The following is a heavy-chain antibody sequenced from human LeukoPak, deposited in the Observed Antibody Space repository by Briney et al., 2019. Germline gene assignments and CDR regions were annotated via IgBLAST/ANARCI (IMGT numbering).Heavy chain of an antibody. CDR2: ISGSGGST. D-gene: IGHD3-10*01. CDR3: AKGMVRGYYFDC. V-gene: IGHV3-23*01. J-gene: IGHJ4*02. CDR1: GFTFSSYG. Sequence: GGSLRLSCAASGFTFSSYGMSWVRQAPGKGLEWVSAISGSGGSTFYADSVKGRFTVSRDNSKNTLYLQMNSLRAEDTAVYFCAKGMVRGYYFDCWGQGTLITVSS.